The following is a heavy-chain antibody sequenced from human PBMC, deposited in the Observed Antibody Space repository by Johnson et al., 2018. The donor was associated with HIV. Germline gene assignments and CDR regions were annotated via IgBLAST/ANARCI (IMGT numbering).Heavy chain of an antibody. J-gene: IGHJ3*02. CDR2: ISYDGSNK. D-gene: IGHD3-10*01. CDR1: GFTFSSYA. V-gene: IGHV3-30*04. Sequence: QVQLVESGGGLVQPGRSLRLSCAASGFTFSSYAMHWVRQAPGKGLEWVAVISYDGSNKYYADSVKGRFTISRDNSKNTLYLQMNSLRAEDTAVYYCAKESAELLWFGESPGYGAFDIWGQGTMVTVSS. CDR3: AKESAELLWFGESPGYGAFDI.